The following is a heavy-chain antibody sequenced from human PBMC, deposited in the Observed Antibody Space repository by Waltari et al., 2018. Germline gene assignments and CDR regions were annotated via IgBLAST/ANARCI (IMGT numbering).Heavy chain of an antibody. Sequence: QVQLQESGPGLVKPSETLSLTCTVSGGSISSHYWRWLRQPPGKGLEWIGYIYYSGSTNYNPSLKSRVTISVDTSKNQFSLKLSSVTAADTAVYYCARIMYSSGWSRAFDIWGQGTMVTVSS. CDR3: ARIMYSSGWSRAFDI. CDR2: IYYSGST. CDR1: GGSISSHY. D-gene: IGHD6-19*01. J-gene: IGHJ3*02. V-gene: IGHV4-59*11.